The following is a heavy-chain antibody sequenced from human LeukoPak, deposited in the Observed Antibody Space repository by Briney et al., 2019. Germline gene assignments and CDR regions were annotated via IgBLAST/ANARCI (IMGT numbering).Heavy chain of an antibody. CDR3: ARRYGGYSGYDPFDY. Sequence: PGGSLRLSCAASGFTFSRSWMHWVRQAPGKGLEWVASIKEDGSEKYYVDSVKGRFTISRDNAKNSLYLQMNSLRAEDTAMYYCARRYGGYSGYDPFDYWGQGTLVTVSS. CDR2: IKEDGSEK. V-gene: IGHV3-7*01. D-gene: IGHD5-12*01. CDR1: GFTFSRSW. J-gene: IGHJ4*02.